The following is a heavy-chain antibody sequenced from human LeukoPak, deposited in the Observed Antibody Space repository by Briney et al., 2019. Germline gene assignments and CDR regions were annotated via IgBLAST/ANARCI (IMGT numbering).Heavy chain of an antibody. CDR2: ISSSSSYI. J-gene: IGHJ5*02. V-gene: IGHV3-21*01. Sequence: GGSLRLSCAASGFTFSSYSMNWVHQAPGKGLEWVSSISSSSSYIYYADSVKGRFTISRDNAKNSLYLQMNSLRAEDTAVYYCARYCSSTSCYGFDPWGQGTLVTVSS. CDR1: GFTFSSYS. D-gene: IGHD2-2*01. CDR3: ARYCSSTSCYGFDP.